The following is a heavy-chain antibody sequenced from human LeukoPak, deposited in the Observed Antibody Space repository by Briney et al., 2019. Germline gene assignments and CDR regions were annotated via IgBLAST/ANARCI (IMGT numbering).Heavy chain of an antibody. CDR3: ARQGYTASYYFLDF. V-gene: IGHV4-4*07. J-gene: IGHJ4*02. CDR1: GGSLRSYY. CDR2: IYTTGTT. Sequence: SETLSLTCDVSGGSLRSYYWGWVRQPAGKGLEWIGRIYTTGTTNFNPSLKSRLTLSVDTSKNQFSLKLTSVTAADTAVYFCARQGYTASYYFLDFWSQGTLVTVSS. D-gene: IGHD1-26*01.